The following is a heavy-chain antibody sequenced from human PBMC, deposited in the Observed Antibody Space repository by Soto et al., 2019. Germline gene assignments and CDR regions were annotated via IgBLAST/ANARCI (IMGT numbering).Heavy chain of an antibody. D-gene: IGHD1-7*01. CDR3: ASRDPGTSVDY. CDR1: GGSFTSNNW. CDR2: IYRTGST. V-gene: IGHV4-4*02. J-gene: IGHJ4*02. Sequence: LSLTCAVSGGSFTSNNWWTWVRQPPGQGLEWIGEIYRTGSTNYNPSLKSRVTISLDKSENQFSLKATSLTAADTAVYYCASRDPGTSVDYWGQGTLVTVSS.